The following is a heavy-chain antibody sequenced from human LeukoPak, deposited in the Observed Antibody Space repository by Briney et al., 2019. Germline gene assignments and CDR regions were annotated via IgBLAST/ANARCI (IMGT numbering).Heavy chain of an antibody. CDR1: GYTFTGYY. Sequence: ASVKVSCKASGYTFTGYYMHWVRQPPGQGLGWMWRINPNSGGTNYAQKSQGRVTMTRDTSISTAYMELSRLRSDDTAVYYCASLGRDYVRDYWGQGTLVTVSS. J-gene: IGHJ4*02. V-gene: IGHV1-2*06. D-gene: IGHD4-17*01. CDR2: INPNSGGT. CDR3: ASLGRDYVRDY.